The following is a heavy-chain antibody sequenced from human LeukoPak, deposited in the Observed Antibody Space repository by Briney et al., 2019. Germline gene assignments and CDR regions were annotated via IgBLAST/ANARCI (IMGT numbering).Heavy chain of an antibody. Sequence: GGSLRLSCAASGFTFSSYSMNWVRQAPGKGLEWVSSISSESSYIFYADSVKGRFTISRDNAKNSLYPQMNSLRAEDTAVYYCARFETVAAKPFEYWGQGTLVTVPS. CDR3: ARFETVAAKPFEY. CDR1: GFTFSSYS. J-gene: IGHJ4*02. D-gene: IGHD6-19*01. V-gene: IGHV3-21*01. CDR2: ISSESSYI.